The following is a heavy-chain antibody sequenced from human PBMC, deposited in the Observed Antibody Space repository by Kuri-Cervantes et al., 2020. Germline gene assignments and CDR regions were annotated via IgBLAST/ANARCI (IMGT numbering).Heavy chain of an antibody. Sequence: SLKISCAASGFTFDDYAMHWVRQAPGKGLEWVSGISWNSGSIGYADSVKGRFTISRDNAKNSLYLQMNSLRAEDTALYYCAKDSAGDYAESDAFDIWGQGTMVTDSS. CDR3: AKDSAGDYAESDAFDI. CDR2: ISWNSGSI. V-gene: IGHV3-9*01. CDR1: GFTFDDYA. J-gene: IGHJ3*02. D-gene: IGHD4-17*01.